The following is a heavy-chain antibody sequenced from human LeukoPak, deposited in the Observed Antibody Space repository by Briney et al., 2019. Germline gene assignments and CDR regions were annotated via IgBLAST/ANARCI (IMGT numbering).Heavy chain of an antibody. D-gene: IGHD3-10*01. CDR3: ARDYYGSGSYYNGRED. V-gene: IGHV4-30-4*01. CDR1: GGSISSGDYY. J-gene: IGHJ4*02. CDR2: IYYSGST. Sequence: PSQTLSLTCTVSGGSISSGDYYWSWIRQPPGKGLEWIGYIYYSGSTYYNPSRKSRVTISVDTSKNQFSLKLSSVTAADTAVYYCARDYYGSGSYYNGREDWGQGTLVTVSS.